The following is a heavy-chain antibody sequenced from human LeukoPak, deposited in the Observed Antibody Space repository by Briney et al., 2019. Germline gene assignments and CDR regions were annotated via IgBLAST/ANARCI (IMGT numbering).Heavy chain of an antibody. J-gene: IGHJ4*02. CDR1: GYTFSSYG. D-gene: IGHD4-11*01. CDR2: ISGYNGNK. CDR3: ARDLMNDYSKDPLLSRYPAPLDY. V-gene: IGHV1-18*01. Sequence: GASVKVSCKASGYTFSSYGISWVRQAPGQGLEWMGWISGYNGNKQYAQKVQGRVTMTTDTSTSTAYMELRSLRSDDTAVYYCARDLMNDYSKDPLLSRYPAPLDYWGQGTLVTVSS.